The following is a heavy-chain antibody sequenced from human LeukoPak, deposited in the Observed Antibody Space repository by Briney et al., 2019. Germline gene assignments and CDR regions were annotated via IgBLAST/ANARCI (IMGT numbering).Heavy chain of an antibody. J-gene: IGHJ4*02. CDR1: GGSISSSSYY. CDR2: IYYSGST. D-gene: IGHD3-9*01. Sequence: SETLSLTCTVSGGSISSSSYYWGWIRQPPGKGLEWIGSIYYSGSTYYNPSLKSRVTISVDTSKNQFSLKLSSVTAADTAVYYCARSGVRYFDLDYWGQGTLVTVSS. V-gene: IGHV4-39*07. CDR3: ARSGVRYFDLDY.